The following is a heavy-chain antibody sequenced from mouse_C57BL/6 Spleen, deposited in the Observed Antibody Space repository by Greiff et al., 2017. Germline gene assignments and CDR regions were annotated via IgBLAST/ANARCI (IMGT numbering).Heavy chain of an antibody. V-gene: IGHV1-26*01. Sequence: VQLQQSGPELVKPGASVKISCKASGYTFTDYYMNWVKQSHGKSLEWIGDINPNNGGTSYNQKFKGKATLTVDKSSSTAYMELRSLTSEDSAVYYCARVYYYGSNFDYWGQGTTLTVSS. CDR1: GYTFTDYY. CDR2: INPNNGGT. J-gene: IGHJ2*01. D-gene: IGHD1-1*01. CDR3: ARVYYYGSNFDY.